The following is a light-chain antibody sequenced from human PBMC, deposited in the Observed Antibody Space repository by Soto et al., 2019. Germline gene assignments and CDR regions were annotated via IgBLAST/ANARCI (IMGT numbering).Light chain of an antibody. CDR3: HYYNGYSEA. J-gene: IGKJ1*01. Sequence: DIQLPQSPSTLSGSVGDRVTITCRASQTISSWLAWYQQKPGKAPKLLIYKASTLRSGVPSRFSRSGSGTEFTLTINCLRPHDFATYNCHYYNGYSEAFGQGT. CDR2: KAS. CDR1: QTISSW. V-gene: IGKV1-5*03.